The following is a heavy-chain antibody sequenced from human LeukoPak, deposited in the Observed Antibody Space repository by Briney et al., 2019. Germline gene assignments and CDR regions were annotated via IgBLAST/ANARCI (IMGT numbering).Heavy chain of an antibody. CDR2: IYYSGST. CDR1: GFTFSNAW. Sequence: PGGSLRLSCAASGFTFSNAWMSWIRQPPGKGLEWIGSIYYSGSTYYNPSLKSRVTISVDTSKNQFSLKLSSVTAADTAVYYCARGGSGYFEYPFDYWGQGTLVTVSS. V-gene: IGHV4-38-2*01. D-gene: IGHD3-22*01. CDR3: ARGGSGYFEYPFDY. J-gene: IGHJ4*02.